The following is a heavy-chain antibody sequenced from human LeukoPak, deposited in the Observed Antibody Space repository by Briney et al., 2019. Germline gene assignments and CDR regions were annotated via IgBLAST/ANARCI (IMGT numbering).Heavy chain of an antibody. CDR2: IYYSGST. CDR1: GGSISSSSYY. J-gene: IGHJ4*02. D-gene: IGHD5-12*01. CDR3: ARNSGDDSDYFDY. V-gene: IGHV4-39*01. Sequence: SETLSLTCTVSGGSISSSSYYWGWIRQPPGKGLEWIGSIYYSGSTYYNPSLKSRVTISVDTSKNQFSLKLSSVTAADTAVYYCARNSGDDSDYFDYWGQGTLVTVSS.